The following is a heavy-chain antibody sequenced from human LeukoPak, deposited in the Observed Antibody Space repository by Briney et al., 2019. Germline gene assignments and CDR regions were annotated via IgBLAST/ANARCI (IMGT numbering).Heavy chain of an antibody. CDR2: ISSSSSYI. V-gene: IGHV3-21*01. Sequence: TGGSLRLSCAASGFTFSSYSMNWVRQAPGKGLEWVSSISSSSSYIYYADSVKGRITISRDNAKNSLYLQMNSLRAEDTAVYYCARVNPPYYYDSSGYRPSYYYYGMDVWGQGTTVTVSS. J-gene: IGHJ6*02. CDR3: ARVNPPYYYDSSGYRPSYYYYGMDV. CDR1: GFTFSSYS. D-gene: IGHD3-22*01.